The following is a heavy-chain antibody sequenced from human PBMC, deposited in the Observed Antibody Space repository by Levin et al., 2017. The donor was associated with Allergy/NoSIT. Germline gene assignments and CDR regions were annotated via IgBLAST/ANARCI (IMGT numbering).Heavy chain of an antibody. J-gene: IGHJ4*02. CDR3: ASGAVSGFYFDD. CDR1: GYTFIGYY. CDR2: INPNGGGT. Sequence: ASVKVSCKASGYTFIGYYMHWVRQAPGQGLEWMGWINPNGGGTNYAPKFQGRVTMTRDTSISTAYMELSRLRYDDTAVYYCASGAVSGFYFDDWGQGTLVTVPS. V-gene: IGHV1-2*02. D-gene: IGHD4/OR15-4a*01.